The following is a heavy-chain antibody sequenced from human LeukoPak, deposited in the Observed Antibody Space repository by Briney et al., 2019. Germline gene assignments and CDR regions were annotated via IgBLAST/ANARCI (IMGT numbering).Heavy chain of an antibody. CDR3: ARARSSYGYGDAFDI. D-gene: IGHD5-18*01. Sequence: GGSLRLSCAASGFTFSNAWMSCVRQGPGKGLEWGGRIKSKPDGGTTEYAAPVKGRFTISRDNSKNTLYLQMNSLRAEHTAVYYCARARSSYGYGDAFDIWGQGTMVTVSS. J-gene: IGHJ3*02. V-gene: IGHV3-15*01. CDR2: IKSKPDGGTT. CDR1: GFTFSNAW.